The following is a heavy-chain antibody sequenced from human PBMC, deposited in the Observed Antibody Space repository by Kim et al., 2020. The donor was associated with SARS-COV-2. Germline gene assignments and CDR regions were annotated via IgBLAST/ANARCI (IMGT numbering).Heavy chain of an antibody. D-gene: IGHD6-13*01. Sequence: ADSVKRRFTTSSDNSKNTLYLQMNSLRAEDTAVYYCAKLRSGIAAAGTNYWGQGTLVTVSS. J-gene: IGHJ4*02. V-gene: IGHV3-23*01. CDR3: AKLRSGIAAAGTNY.